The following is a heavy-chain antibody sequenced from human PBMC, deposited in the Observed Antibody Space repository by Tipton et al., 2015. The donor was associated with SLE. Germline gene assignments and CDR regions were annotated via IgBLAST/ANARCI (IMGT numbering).Heavy chain of an antibody. Sequence: SLRLSCAASGFTFSSYEMNWVRQAPGKGLEWVSYISSSGSTIYYADSVKGRFTISRDNAKNSLYLQMNSLRAEDTAVYYCARDLGGRGAFDIGGQGTMVTVSS. V-gene: IGHV3-48*03. CDR3: ARDLGGRGAFDI. J-gene: IGHJ3*02. D-gene: IGHD3-16*01. CDR2: ISSSGSTI. CDR1: GFTFSSYE.